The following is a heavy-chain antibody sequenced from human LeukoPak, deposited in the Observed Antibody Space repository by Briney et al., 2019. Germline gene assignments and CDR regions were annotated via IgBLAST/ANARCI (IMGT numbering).Heavy chain of an antibody. CDR1: GVSISSSNSY. Sequence: SETLSLTCTVSGVSISSSNSYWGWIRQPPGKGLEWIGYIYYSGSTNYNPSLKSRVTISVDASKNQFSLRLSSVTAADTAVYYCASGSYSFYYMDVWGKGTTVTVSS. J-gene: IGHJ6*03. CDR3: ASGSYSFYYMDV. V-gene: IGHV4-61*05. CDR2: IYYSGST. D-gene: IGHD1-26*01.